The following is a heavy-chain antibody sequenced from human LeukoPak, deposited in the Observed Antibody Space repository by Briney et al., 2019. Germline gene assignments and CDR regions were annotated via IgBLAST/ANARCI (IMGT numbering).Heavy chain of an antibody. D-gene: IGHD3-16*01. J-gene: IGHJ4*02. CDR2: INWNGGST. CDR3: ASWGPPGGDDY. CDR1: GFTFDDYG. Sequence: GGSLRLSCAASGFTFDDYGMSWVRQAPGKGLEWVSGINWNGGSTGYADSVKGRFTISRDNAKNSLYLQMNSLRAEDTALHHCASWGPPGGDDYWGQGTLVTVSS. V-gene: IGHV3-20*01.